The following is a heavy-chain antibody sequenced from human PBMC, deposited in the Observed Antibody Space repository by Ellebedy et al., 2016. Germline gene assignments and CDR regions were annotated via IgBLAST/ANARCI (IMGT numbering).Heavy chain of an antibody. CDR2: ISWNSGSI. D-gene: IGHD2-2*01. Sequence: SLKISCAASGFTFDDYAMHWVRQAPGKGLEWVSGISWNSGSIGYADSVKGRFTISRDNAKNSLYLQMNSLRAEDTAVYYCARSYCDRTSCYGMDVWGQGTTVTVSS. V-gene: IGHV3-9*01. CDR3: ARSYCDRTSCYGMDV. CDR1: GFTFDDYA. J-gene: IGHJ6*02.